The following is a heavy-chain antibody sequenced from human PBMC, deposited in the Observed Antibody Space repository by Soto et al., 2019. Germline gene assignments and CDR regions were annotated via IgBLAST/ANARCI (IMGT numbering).Heavy chain of an antibody. D-gene: IGHD4-17*01. J-gene: IGHJ5*02. CDR1: GDSISSSNW. CDR2: IYHSGST. CDR3: ARETYGDYVGYFDP. V-gene: IGHV4-4*02. Sequence: SETLSLTCAVSGDSISSSNWWSWVRQPPGKGLEWIGEIYHSGSTNYNPSLKSRVIISVDRSKNQFSLKLSSVTAADTAVYYCARETYGDYVGYFDPWGQGTLVTVSS.